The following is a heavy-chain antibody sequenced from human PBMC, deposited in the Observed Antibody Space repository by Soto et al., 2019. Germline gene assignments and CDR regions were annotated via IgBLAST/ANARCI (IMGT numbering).Heavy chain of an antibody. V-gene: IGHV1-2*04. D-gene: IGHD4-17*01. Sequence: ASVKVSCKASGYTFTGYYMHWVRQAPGQGLEWMGWINPNSGGTNYAQKFQGWVTMTRDTSISTAYMELSRLRSGDTAVYYCARTAGDYAFDYWGQGTLVTVSS. CDR3: ARTAGDYAFDY. J-gene: IGHJ4*02. CDR2: INPNSGGT. CDR1: GYTFTGYY.